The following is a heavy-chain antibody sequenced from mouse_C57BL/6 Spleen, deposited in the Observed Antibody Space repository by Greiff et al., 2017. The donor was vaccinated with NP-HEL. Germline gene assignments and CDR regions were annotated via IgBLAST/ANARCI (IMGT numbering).Heavy chain of an antibody. D-gene: IGHD1-2*01. J-gene: IGHJ4*01. Sequence: EVQLQQSGPELVKPGASVKIPCKASGYTFTDYNMDWVKQSHGKSLEWIGDINPNNGGTIYNQKFKGKATLTVDKSSSTDYMELRSLTSEDTAVYSWARRDDNPSYYYAMDYWGQGTSVTVSS. CDR1: GYTFTDYN. CDR2: INPNNGGT. CDR3: ARRDDNPSYYYAMDY. V-gene: IGHV1-18*01.